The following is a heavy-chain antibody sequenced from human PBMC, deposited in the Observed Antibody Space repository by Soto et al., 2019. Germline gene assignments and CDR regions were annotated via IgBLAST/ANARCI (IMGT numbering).Heavy chain of an antibody. CDR2: INHSGST. D-gene: IGHD6-13*01. V-gene: IGHV4-34*01. CDR3: ARGLLYSSSWYVPENTAGMEV. Sequence: PSETLSLTCAVYGGSFSGHYWSWIRQPPGKGLEWIGEINHSGSTNYNPSLKSRVTISVDTSKNQFSLKLSSVTAADTAVYYCARGLLYSSSWYVPENTAGMEVWGQGTTVTVSS. J-gene: IGHJ6*02. CDR1: GGSFSGHY.